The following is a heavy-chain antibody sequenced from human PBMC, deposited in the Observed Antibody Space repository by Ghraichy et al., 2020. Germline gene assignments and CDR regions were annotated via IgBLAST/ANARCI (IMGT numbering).Heavy chain of an antibody. CDR3: TTGGGLVLSHYYYGMDV. D-gene: IGHD6-19*01. J-gene: IGHJ6*02. V-gene: IGHV3-15*01. CDR2: IKSKTDGGTT. Sequence: GGSLTLSCAASGFTFSNAWMSWVRQAPGKGLEWVGRIKSKTDGGTTDYAAPVKGRFTISRDDSKNTLYLQMNSLKTEDTAVYYCTTGGGLVLSHYYYGMDVWGQGTTVTVSS. CDR1: GFTFSNAW.